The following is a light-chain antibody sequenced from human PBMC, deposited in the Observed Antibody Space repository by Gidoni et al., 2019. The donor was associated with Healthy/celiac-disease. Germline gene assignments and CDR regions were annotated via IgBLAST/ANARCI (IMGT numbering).Light chain of an antibody. J-gene: IGKJ2*01. CDR1: QSIRSW. Sequence: DIQMTQSPSTLSASVGDRVTITCRASQSIRSWLAWYQQKPGKDPKLLIYKASSLESGVPSRFSGSGSGTEFTLTISSLQPDDFATYYCQQYNSYGTFXXXTKLEIK. CDR3: QQYNSYGT. V-gene: IGKV1-5*03. CDR2: KAS.